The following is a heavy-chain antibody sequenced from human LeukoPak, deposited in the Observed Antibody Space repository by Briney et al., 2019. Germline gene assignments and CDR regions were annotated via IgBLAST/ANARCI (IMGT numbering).Heavy chain of an antibody. CDR2: INHSGST. D-gene: IGHD3-3*01. CDR1: GGSFSGYY. V-gene: IGHV4-34*01. Sequence: PSETLSLTCAVYGGSFSGYYWSWIRQPPGKGLEWIGEINHSGSTNYNPSLKSRVTISVDTSKNQFSLKLSSVTAADTAVYYCARVVPLTIFGVVITRVYYYYYMDAWGKGTTVTVSS. CDR3: ARVVPLTIFGVVITRVYYYYYMDA. J-gene: IGHJ6*03.